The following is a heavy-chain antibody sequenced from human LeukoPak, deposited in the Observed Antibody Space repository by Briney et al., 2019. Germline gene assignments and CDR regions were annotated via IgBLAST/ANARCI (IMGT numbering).Heavy chain of an antibody. CDR3: AGSGWLFDY. CDR1: GGSISSSSYY. V-gene: IGHV4-39*01. Sequence: SETLSLTCTVSGGSISSSSYYWGWIRQPPGKGLEWIGSNYYSGSTYYNPSLKSRVTISVDTSKNQFSLKLSSVTAADTAVYYCAGSGWLFDYWGQGTLVTVSS. J-gene: IGHJ4*02. D-gene: IGHD6-19*01. CDR2: NYYSGST.